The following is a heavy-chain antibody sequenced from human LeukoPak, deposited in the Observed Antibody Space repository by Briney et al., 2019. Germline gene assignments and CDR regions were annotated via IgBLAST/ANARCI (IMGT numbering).Heavy chain of an antibody. V-gene: IGHV3-9*01. D-gene: IGHD3-22*01. J-gene: IGHJ1*01. Sequence: PGGSLRLSCAASGFTFDDYAMHWVRQAPGKGLEWVSDISWSSGSIGYADSVKGRFTISRDNAKNSLYLQMNSLRAEDTAVYYCASFAYYYDSSGYLGPPHWGQGTLVTVSS. CDR1: GFTFDDYA. CDR3: ASFAYYYDSSGYLGPPH. CDR2: ISWSSGSI.